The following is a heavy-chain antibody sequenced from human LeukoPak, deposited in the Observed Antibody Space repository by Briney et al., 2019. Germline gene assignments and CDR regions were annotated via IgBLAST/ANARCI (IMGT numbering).Heavy chain of an antibody. Sequence: ASVKVSCKTSGYTFSSYGISWVRQAPGQGLEWMRWISVYNGNTDYAQKLQGRVTMTTDTSTSTAYMELRSLRSDDTAVYYCARDSAQYTNAWYGDSWGQGTLVTVSS. J-gene: IGHJ4*02. CDR2: ISVYNGNT. D-gene: IGHD6-19*01. CDR1: GYTFSSYG. V-gene: IGHV1-18*01. CDR3: ARDSAQYTNAWYGDS.